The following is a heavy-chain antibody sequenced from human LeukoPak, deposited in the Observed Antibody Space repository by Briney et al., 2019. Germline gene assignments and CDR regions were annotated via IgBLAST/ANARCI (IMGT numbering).Heavy chain of an antibody. CDR2: ISAYSGNT. CDR1: GYTFTNYG. V-gene: IGHV1-18*01. CDR3: ARAPDDYDFWSGPFDY. D-gene: IGHD3-3*01. Sequence: ASVTVSCKASGYTFTNYGISWVRQAPGQGLEWMGWISAYSGNTNYAQNLQGRVTMTTDTSTSTAYMELRSLSSDDTAVYYCARAPDDYDFWSGPFDYWGRGTLVTVSS. J-gene: IGHJ4*02.